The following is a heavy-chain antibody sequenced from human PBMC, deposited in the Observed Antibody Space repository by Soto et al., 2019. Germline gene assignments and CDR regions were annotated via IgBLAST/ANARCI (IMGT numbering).Heavy chain of an antibody. V-gene: IGHV3-30*18. Sequence: QVQLVESGGGVVQPGRSLRLSCAASGFTFSSYGMHWVRQAPGKGLEWVAVISYDGSNTYYADSVKGRFTISRDNSKNTLYLQMNSLRAEDTAVYYCANLILAAAHYYYGMDVWGQGPTVTVSS. D-gene: IGHD6-13*01. CDR1: GFTFSSYG. J-gene: IGHJ6*02. CDR3: ANLILAAAHYYYGMDV. CDR2: ISYDGSNT.